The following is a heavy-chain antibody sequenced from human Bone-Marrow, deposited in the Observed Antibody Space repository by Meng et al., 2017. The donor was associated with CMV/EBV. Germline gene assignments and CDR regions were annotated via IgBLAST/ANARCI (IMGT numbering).Heavy chain of an antibody. V-gene: IGHV1-46*01. CDR2: INPSGGST. CDR3: ARSSSTNGRRFDY. J-gene: IGHJ4*02. D-gene: IGHD6-13*01. Sequence: ASVKVSCKASGYTFTSYFMHWVRQAPGQGLEWMGIINPSGGSTSYAQKLQGRVTMTRDTSTSTVYMELSSLRSEDTAMYYCARSSSTNGRRFDYWGQGTLVTVSS. CDR1: GYTFTSYF.